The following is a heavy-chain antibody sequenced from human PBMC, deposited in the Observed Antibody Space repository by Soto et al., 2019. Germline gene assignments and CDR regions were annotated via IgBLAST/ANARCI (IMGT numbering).Heavy chain of an antibody. Sequence: GKGLEWVAVIWYDGSNEYYADSVKGRFTISRDNSKNTLYLQMNSLRAEDTAVYYCARESITMVRGVDYWGQGTLVTVSS. D-gene: IGHD3-10*01. CDR3: ARESITMVRGVDY. V-gene: IGHV3-33*01. CDR2: IWYDGSNE. J-gene: IGHJ4*02.